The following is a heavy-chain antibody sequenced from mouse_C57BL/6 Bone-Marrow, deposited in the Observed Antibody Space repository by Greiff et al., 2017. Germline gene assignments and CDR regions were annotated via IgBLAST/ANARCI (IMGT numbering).Heavy chain of an antibody. V-gene: IGHV1-15*01. CDR1: GYTFTDYE. CDR2: IDPETGGT. CDR3: TDIRDYFDY. J-gene: IGHJ2*01. D-gene: IGHD1-1*01. Sequence: QVQLQQSGAELVRPGASVTLSCKASGYTFTDYEMHWVKQTPVHGLEWIGAIDPETGGTAYNQKFKGKAILTADKSSSTAYMELRSLTSEDSAVYYCTDIRDYFDYWGQGTTLTVSS.